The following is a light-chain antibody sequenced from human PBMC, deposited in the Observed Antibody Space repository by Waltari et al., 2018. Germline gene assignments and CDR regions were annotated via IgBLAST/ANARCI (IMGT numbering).Light chain of an antibody. Sequence: SYEVTQPPSVSVSPGQTASLTCYGENLGHNYTSWYQQRPGQSPLLVMHQNNIRPSGIPGRFSGSSSGNTATLTISGTQSMDEAVYYCQTWDLITVTFGGGTQLTVL. J-gene: IGLJ2*01. V-gene: IGLV3-1*01. CDR2: QNN. CDR1: NLGHNY. CDR3: QTWDLITVT.